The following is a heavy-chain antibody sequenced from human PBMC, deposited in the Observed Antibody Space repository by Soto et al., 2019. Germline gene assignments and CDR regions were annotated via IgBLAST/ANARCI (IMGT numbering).Heavy chain of an antibody. CDR2: IYYSGST. V-gene: IGHV4-31*03. CDR3: ARAPSTPPRDFDY. J-gene: IGHJ4*02. Sequence: SETLSLTCTVSGGSISSGGYYWSWTRQHPGKGLEWVGYIYYSGSTYYNPSLKSRVTISVDTSKNQFSLKLSSVTAADTAVYYCARAPSTPPRDFDYWGQGTLVTVSS. D-gene: IGHD2-2*01. CDR1: GGSISSGGYY.